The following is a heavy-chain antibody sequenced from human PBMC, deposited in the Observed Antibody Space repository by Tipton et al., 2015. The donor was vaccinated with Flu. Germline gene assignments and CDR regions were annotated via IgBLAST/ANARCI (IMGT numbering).Heavy chain of an antibody. V-gene: IGHV1-2*06. Sequence: QLVQSGAEVKKPGASVKVSCKASGSTFTGYYMHWVRQAPGQGLEWMGRINPNRGGTNYAQKFQGRVTMTRDTSISTAYMELSRLRSDDTAVYYCARDLMITFGGAGDYWGQGTLVTVSS. D-gene: IGHD3-16*01. J-gene: IGHJ4*02. CDR2: INPNRGGT. CDR1: GSTFTGYY. CDR3: ARDLMITFGGAGDY.